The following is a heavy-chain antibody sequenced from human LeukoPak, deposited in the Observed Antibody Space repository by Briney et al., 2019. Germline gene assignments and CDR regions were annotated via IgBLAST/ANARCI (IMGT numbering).Heavy chain of an antibody. CDR1: GGSFSGYY. CDR3: ARGGGYYDSSGYN. V-gene: IGHV4-34*01. CDR2: INHSGST. D-gene: IGHD3-22*01. J-gene: IGHJ4*02. Sequence: SETLSLTCAVYGGSFSGYYWSWIRQPPGKGLEWIGEINHSGSTNYNPSLKSRVTISVDTSKNQFSLKLSSVTAADTAVYYCARGGGYYDSSGYNWGQGTQVTVSS.